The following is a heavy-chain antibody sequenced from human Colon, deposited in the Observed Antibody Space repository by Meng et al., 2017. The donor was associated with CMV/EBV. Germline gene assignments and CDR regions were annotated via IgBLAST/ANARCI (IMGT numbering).Heavy chain of an antibody. CDR3: ARTTWIQVLDF. D-gene: IGHD5-18*01. V-gene: IGHV3-7*01. J-gene: IGHJ4*02. CDR1: GFTLKSYE. CDR2: INEDGSET. Sequence: GESLKISCEVSGFTLKSYEMNWVRQAPGRGLEWVANINEDGSETSYVASVKGRFTISRDNARGSLFLQMKSLRAEDTAIYYCARTTWIQVLDFWGQGALVTVSS.